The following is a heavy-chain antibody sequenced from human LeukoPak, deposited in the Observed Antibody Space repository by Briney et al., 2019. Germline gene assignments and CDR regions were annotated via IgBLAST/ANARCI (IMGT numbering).Heavy chain of an antibody. J-gene: IGHJ4*02. CDR3: ASLAVAGDYFDY. D-gene: IGHD6-19*01. Sequence: GGSLRLSCAASGFTFSSYEMNWVRQAPGKGLEWVSYISSSGSTIYYADSVMGRFTISRDNAKNSLYLQMNSLRAEDTAVYYCASLAVAGDYFDYWGQGTLVTVSP. CDR1: GFTFSSYE. CDR2: ISSSGSTI. V-gene: IGHV3-48*03.